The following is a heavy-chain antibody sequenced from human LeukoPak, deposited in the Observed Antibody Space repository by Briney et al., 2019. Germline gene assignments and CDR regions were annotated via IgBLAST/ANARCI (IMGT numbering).Heavy chain of an antibody. D-gene: IGHD3-22*01. CDR1: GGSISSYY. V-gene: IGHV4-59*01. CDR2: IYYGGST. J-gene: IGHJ4*02. CDR3: AMGDYYDSSGYPLLYY. Sequence: PSETLSLTCTVSGGSISSYYWGWIRQPPGKGLEWIGYIYYGGSTNYNPSLKSRVTISVDTSKNQFSLKLSSVTAADTAVYYCAMGDYYDSSGYPLLYYWGQGTLVTVSS.